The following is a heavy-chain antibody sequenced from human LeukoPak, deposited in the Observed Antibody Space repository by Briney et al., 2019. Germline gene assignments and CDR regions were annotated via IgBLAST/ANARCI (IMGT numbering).Heavy chain of an antibody. V-gene: IGHV4-59*01. CDR1: GGSISSYY. Sequence: SETLSLTCTVSGGSISSYYWSWIRQPPGKGLEWIGYIYYSGSTNYNPSLKSRVTISVDTSKNQFSLKLSPVTAADTAVYYCARVEDWGSEFDYWGQGTLVTVSS. J-gene: IGHJ4*02. CDR3: ARVEDWGSEFDY. D-gene: IGHD7-27*01. CDR2: IYYSGST.